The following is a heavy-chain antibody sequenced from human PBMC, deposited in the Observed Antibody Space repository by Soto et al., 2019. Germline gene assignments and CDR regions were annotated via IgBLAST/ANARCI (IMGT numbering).Heavy chain of an antibody. J-gene: IGHJ5*02. CDR1: GGTFRSFT. Sequence: RGFLRLPWGASGGTFRSFTMKWVSQAPGKGLEWVSTISSNSAYIYYTDALRGRFTISRDNAKNSLHLQMNSLRAEDTAVYYCTRDASRDSSARGWFDPWGPGTLVTVSS. CDR2: ISSNSAYI. CDR3: TRDASRDSSARGWFDP. D-gene: IGHD6-13*01. V-gene: IGHV3-21*01.